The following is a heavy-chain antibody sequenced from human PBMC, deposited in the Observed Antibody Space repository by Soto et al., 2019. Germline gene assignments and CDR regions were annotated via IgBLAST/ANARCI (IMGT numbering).Heavy chain of an antibody. CDR1: GGTFTTDT. Sequence: QVQLVQSGPEVKKSGSSVTVSCKLSGGTFTTDTISWLRRAPGQGLEWMGRIIPILGTGNYAQKFQGRATITEYKAHATADIELRRLTSEYISVYYCASEEIFYNMSTFPIYYLDVRGNGTTVTVS. D-gene: IGHD3-16*01. CDR3: ASEEIFYNMSTFPIYYLDV. V-gene: IGHV1-69*08. J-gene: IGHJ6*03. CDR2: IIPILGTG.